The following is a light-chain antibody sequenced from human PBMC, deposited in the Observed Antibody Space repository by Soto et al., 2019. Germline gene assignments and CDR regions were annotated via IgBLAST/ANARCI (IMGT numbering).Light chain of an antibody. CDR1: QSISSY. Sequence: DIPMTQSPSSLSASVGDRVTITCRASQSISSYLNWYQQKPGKAPKLLIYAASSLQSGVPSRFSGSGSGTDFTLTINSLQPEDFATYYCQQSYSTPYTFGQGTKLEIK. J-gene: IGKJ2*01. CDR3: QQSYSTPYT. V-gene: IGKV1-39*01. CDR2: AAS.